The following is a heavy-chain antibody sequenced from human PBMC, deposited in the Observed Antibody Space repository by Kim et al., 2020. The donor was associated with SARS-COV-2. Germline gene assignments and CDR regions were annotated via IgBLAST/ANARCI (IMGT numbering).Heavy chain of an antibody. D-gene: IGHD3-16*02. Sequence: SETLSLTCTVSGGSISSGDYYWSWIRQPPGKGLEWIGYIYYSGSTYYNPSLKSRVTISVDTSKNQFSLKLSSVTAADTAVYYCARASLVMITFGGVIVRDRQNNWFDPWGQGTLVTVSS. CDR2: IYYSGST. J-gene: IGHJ5*02. V-gene: IGHV4-30-4*01. CDR1: GGSISSGDYY. CDR3: ARASLVMITFGGVIVRDRQNNWFDP.